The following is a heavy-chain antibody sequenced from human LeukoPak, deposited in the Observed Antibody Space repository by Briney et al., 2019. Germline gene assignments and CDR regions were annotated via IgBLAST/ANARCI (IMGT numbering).Heavy chain of an antibody. CDR3: AKEATTVTTWGYYYYGMDV. D-gene: IGHD4-17*01. CDR2: ISWNSGSI. V-gene: IGHV3-9*01. J-gene: IGHJ6*02. CDR1: GFTFDDYA. Sequence: SGGSLRLSCAASGFTFDDYAMHWVRQAPGKGLEWVSGISWNSGSIGYADSVKGRFTISRDNAKNSLYLQMNSLRAEDTALYYCAKEATTVTTWGYYYYGMDVWGQGTTVTVSS.